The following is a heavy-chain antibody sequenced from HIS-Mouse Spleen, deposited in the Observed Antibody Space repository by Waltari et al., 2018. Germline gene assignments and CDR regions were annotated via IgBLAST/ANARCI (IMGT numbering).Heavy chain of an antibody. J-gene: IGHJ5*02. CDR1: GGTFSSYA. CDR2: IIPILGIA. D-gene: IGHD1-26*01. V-gene: IGHV1-69*04. CDR3: AREGDSKGWFDP. Sequence: QVQLVQSGAEVKKPGSSVKVSCKASGGTFSSYAISWVRQATGQGLEWMGRIIPILGIANYAQKFQGRVTLTADKATSTAYMELSSLRSEDTAVYYCAREGDSKGWFDPWGQGTLVTVSS.